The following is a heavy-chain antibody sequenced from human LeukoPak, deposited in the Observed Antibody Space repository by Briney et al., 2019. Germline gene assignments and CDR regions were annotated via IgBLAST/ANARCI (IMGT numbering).Heavy chain of an antibody. CDR1: GGSFSGYY. CDR3: ARGGIVVVPAAIPYYFDY. V-gene: IGHV4-34*01. CDR2: INHSGST. Sequence: SETLSLTCAVYGGSFSGYYWSWIRQPPGKGLEWIGEINHSGSTNYNPSLKSRVTISVDTSKNQFSLKLSSVTAADTAVYYCARGGIVVVPAAIPYYFDYWGQGTLVTVSS. D-gene: IGHD2-2*02. J-gene: IGHJ4*02.